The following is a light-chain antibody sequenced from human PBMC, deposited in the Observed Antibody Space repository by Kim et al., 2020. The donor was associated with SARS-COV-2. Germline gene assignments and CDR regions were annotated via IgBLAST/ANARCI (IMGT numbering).Light chain of an antibody. Sequence: EIVMTQSPATLSVSPGERATLSCRASQSVSSNLAWYQQKPGQAPRLLIYGASTRATGIPARFSGSGSGTEFTLTISSLQSEDFAVYYCQQYNNRPPWTVGQGTKVDSK. V-gene: IGKV3-15*01. CDR2: GAS. CDR1: QSVSSN. J-gene: IGKJ1*01. CDR3: QQYNNRPPWT.